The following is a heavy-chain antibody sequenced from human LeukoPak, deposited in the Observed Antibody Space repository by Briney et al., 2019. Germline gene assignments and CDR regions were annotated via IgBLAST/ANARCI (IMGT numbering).Heavy chain of an antibody. CDR1: GFPLYKQR. V-gene: IGHV3-7*01. CDR2: IKEDGSEE. CDR3: ARDPLRRFDY. Sequence: RGSLELFCVASGFPLYKQRMTLGRQDPRKRPEWVANIKEDGSEEYYVDSVKGRFTISRDNPKRSLYLQMSSLRAEDTAVYYCARDPLRRFDYWGQGTLVTVSS. J-gene: IGHJ4*02.